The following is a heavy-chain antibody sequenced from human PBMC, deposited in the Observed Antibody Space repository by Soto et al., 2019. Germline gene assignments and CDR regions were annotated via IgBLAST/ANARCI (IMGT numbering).Heavy chain of an antibody. CDR3: TKTGATAA. J-gene: IGHJ5*02. CDR1: GFVFDDYS. CDR2: IDWSGDDS. D-gene: IGHD6-25*01. V-gene: IGHV3-9*01. Sequence: GGSLRLSCVASGFVFDDYSMHWVRQAPGKGLEWVSSIDWSGDDSDYAGYVKGRFIISRDNAKNSLYLQMNSLSPEDTALYYCTKTGATAAWGQGT.